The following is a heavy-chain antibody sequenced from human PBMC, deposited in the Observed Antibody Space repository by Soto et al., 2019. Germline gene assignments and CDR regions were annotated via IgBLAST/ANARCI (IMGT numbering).Heavy chain of an antibody. J-gene: IGHJ4*02. Sequence: GGSLRLSCAASGLTFSTFAMNWVRQPPGKGLEWVSVISGSGGDTYYADSVEGRFTISRDNSKNTLYLEMNSLRAEDTAVYYCAKGRYSSPIHYFDYWGQGTMVTVYS. CDR1: GLTFSTFA. D-gene: IGHD6-19*01. V-gene: IGHV3-23*01. CDR2: ISGSGGDT. CDR3: AKGRYSSPIHYFDY.